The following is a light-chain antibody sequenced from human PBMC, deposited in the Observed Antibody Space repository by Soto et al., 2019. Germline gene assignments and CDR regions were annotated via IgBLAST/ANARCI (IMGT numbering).Light chain of an antibody. Sequence: SYELTRPPSVSVAPGQTARITSGGNNIGGKSLHWYQQKPGQAPVLVVYDDGDRPSGIPERFSGSNSGNTATLTISRVEAGDEADYYCQVWDNNYDHYVFGTGTKVTVL. V-gene: IGLV3-21*02. J-gene: IGLJ1*01. CDR2: DDG. CDR1: NIGGKS. CDR3: QVWDNNYDHYV.